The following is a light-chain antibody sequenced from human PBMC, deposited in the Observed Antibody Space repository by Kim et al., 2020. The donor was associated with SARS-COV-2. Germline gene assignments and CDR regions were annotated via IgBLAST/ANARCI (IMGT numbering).Light chain of an antibody. J-gene: IGKJ4*01. CDR1: QSVSSSY. CDR3: QQYGSSPPLT. Sequence: EIVLTQSPGPLSLSPGERATLSCRASQSVSSSYLAWYQQKPGQAPRLLIYGASSMATGIPDRFSGSGSGTDFTLTISRLEPEDFAVYYCQQYGSSPPLTFGGGTKVDIK. V-gene: IGKV3-20*01. CDR2: GAS.